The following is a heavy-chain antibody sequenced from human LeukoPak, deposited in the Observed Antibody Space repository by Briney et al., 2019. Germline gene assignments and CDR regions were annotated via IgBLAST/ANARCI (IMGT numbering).Heavy chain of an antibody. J-gene: IGHJ4*02. CDR3: ASLYSGSYYYFDY. V-gene: IGHV4-39*01. Sequence: PSETLSLTCTVSGGSISSSSYYWVWIRQPPGKGLVWIGSIYYSGSTYYNPSLKSRVTISVDTSKNQFSLKLSSVTAADTAVYYCASLYSGSYYYFDYWGQGTLVTVSS. CDR1: GGSISSSSYY. D-gene: IGHD1-26*01. CDR2: IYYSGST.